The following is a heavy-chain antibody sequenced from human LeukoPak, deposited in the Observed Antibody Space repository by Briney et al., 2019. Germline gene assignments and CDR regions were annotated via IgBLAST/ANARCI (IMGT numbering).Heavy chain of an antibody. V-gene: IGHV4-61*02. J-gene: IGHJ1*01. D-gene: IGHD5/OR15-5a*01. Sequence: SETLSLTCTVSGGSISSGSDYWSWIRQPAGKGLEWIGRIYTSGGTNYNPSLKSRVTISVDTSKNQFSLNLNSVTAADTAVYYCARDNARGGSFSDYLRYFHHWGQGTLVTVSS. CDR1: GGSISSGSDY. CDR3: ARDNARGGSFSDYLRYFHH. CDR2: IYTSGGT.